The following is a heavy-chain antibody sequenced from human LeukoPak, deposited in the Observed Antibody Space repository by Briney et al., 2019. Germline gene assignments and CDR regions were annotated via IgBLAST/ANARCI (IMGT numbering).Heavy chain of an antibody. Sequence: PGNSLRLSCAASGFSFSDYWMTWVRQAPGKGLEWVANIKSDGSQKDYVHSVMGRFTISRDNGKNVLFLQMNSLRVEDTAVYYCARAVAADYDSSGDSFAGDYFDYWGQGTLVTVAS. J-gene: IGHJ4*02. V-gene: IGHV3-7*01. CDR2: IKSDGSQK. D-gene: IGHD3-22*01. CDR1: GFSFSDYW. CDR3: ARAVAADYDSSGDSFAGDYFDY.